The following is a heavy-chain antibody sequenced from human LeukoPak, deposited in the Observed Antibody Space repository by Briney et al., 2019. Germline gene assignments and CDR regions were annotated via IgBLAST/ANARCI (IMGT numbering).Heavy chain of an antibody. D-gene: IGHD6-6*01. Sequence: GRSLRLSCAASGFTFSTYWMIWVRQAPGRGLEWVANINQDGSEKYYVGSVEGRFTTSRDNAKNSLYLQMNSLRGEDSALYYCASGTYSSSPSWGQGTLVTVSS. V-gene: IGHV3-7*01. CDR1: GFTFSTYW. J-gene: IGHJ5*02. CDR3: ASGTYSSSPS. CDR2: INQDGSEK.